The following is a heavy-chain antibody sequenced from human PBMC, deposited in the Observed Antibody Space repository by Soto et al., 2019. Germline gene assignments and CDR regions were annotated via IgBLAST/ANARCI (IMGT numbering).Heavy chain of an antibody. J-gene: IGHJ4*02. D-gene: IGHD3-9*01. CDR2: IYYSGST. CDR1: GGSISSYY. CDR3: ARSTIPTYFDY. V-gene: IGHV4-59*01. Sequence: PSETLSLTCTVSGGSISSYYWSWIRQPPGKGLEWIGYIYYSGSTNYNPSLKSRVTISVDTSKNQFSLKLSSVTAADTAVYYCARSTIPTYFDYWGQGTLVTVSS.